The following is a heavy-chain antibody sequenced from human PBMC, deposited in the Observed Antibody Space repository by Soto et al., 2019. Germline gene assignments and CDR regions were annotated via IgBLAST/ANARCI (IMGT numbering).Heavy chain of an antibody. CDR2: IIPIFGTA. V-gene: IGHV1-69*01. Sequence: QVQLVQSGAEVKKPGSSVKVSCKASGGTFSSYAISWVRQAPGQGLEWMGGIIPIFGTANYAQTFQGRVTITADESTSTADRELSSLRSEDTAVYYCARGHIVATINHYYYGMDVWGQGTTVTVSS. CDR3: ARGHIVATINHYYYGMDV. D-gene: IGHD5-12*01. J-gene: IGHJ6*02. CDR1: GGTFSSYA.